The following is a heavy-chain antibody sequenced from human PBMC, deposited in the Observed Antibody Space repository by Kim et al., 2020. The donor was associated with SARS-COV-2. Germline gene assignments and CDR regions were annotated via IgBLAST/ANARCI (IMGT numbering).Heavy chain of an antibody. CDR3: AKARIAVAGSLDY. CDR1: GFTFDDYA. Sequence: GGSLRLSCAASGFTFDDYAMHWVRQAPGKGLEWVSGISWNSGSIGYADSVKGRFTISRDNAKNSLYLQMNSLRAEDTALYYCAKARIAVAGSLDYWGQGTLVTVSS. D-gene: IGHD6-19*01. CDR2: ISWNSGSI. J-gene: IGHJ4*02. V-gene: IGHV3-9*01.